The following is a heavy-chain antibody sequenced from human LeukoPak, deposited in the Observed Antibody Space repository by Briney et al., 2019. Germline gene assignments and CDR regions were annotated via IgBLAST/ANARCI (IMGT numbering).Heavy chain of an antibody. CDR2: FDPEDGET. CDR3: ATVPFMVRGASGAFDI. CDR1: GYTHTELS. D-gene: IGHD3-10*01. Sequence: ASVKVSCKVSGYTHTELSMHWVRQAPGKGLEWMGGFDPEDGETIYAQKFQGRVTMTEDTSTDTAYMELSSLRSEDTAVYYCATVPFMVRGASGAFDIWGQGTMVTVSS. V-gene: IGHV1-24*01. J-gene: IGHJ3*02.